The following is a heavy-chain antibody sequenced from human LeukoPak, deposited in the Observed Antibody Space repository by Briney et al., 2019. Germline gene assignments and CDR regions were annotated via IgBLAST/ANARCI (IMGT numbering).Heavy chain of an antibody. V-gene: IGHV3-21*01. J-gene: IGHJ4*02. CDR2: ISSSSSYI. CDR3: ARDLSTWFVDTFY. CDR1: GFTVSSNF. D-gene: IGHD3-10*01. Sequence: GGSLRLSCAASGFTVSSNFMSWVRQAPGKGLEWVSSISSSSSYIYYADSVKGRFTISRDNAKNSLYLQMNSLRAEDTAVYYCARDLSTWFVDTFYWGQGTLVTVSS.